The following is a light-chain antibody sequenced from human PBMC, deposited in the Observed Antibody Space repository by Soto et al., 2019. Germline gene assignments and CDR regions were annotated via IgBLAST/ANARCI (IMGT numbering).Light chain of an antibody. Sequence: QSALTQPPSASGSPGQSVTISCTGTSSDVGGYNYVSWYQQHPGKAPKLMIYEVTKRPSGVPDRFSGSKSGNTASLTVSGLQAEDEAYYYCSSYAGRNNVVFGGGTKVTVL. CDR1: SSDVGGYNY. V-gene: IGLV2-8*01. CDR2: EVT. J-gene: IGLJ2*01. CDR3: SSYAGRNNVV.